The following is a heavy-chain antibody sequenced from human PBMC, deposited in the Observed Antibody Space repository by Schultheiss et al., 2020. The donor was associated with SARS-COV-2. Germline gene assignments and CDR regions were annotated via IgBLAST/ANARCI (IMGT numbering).Heavy chain of an antibody. CDR3: ASHFSYCSGGSCYTFDY. CDR2: INHSGST. V-gene: IGHV4-34*01. CDR1: GGSFSGYY. J-gene: IGHJ4*02. Sequence: SETLSLTCAVYGGSFSGYYWSWIRQPPGKGLEWIGEINHSGSTNYNPSLKSRVTISVDKSKNQFSLKLSSVTAADTAVYYCASHFSYCSGGSCYTFDYWGQGTLVTVSS. D-gene: IGHD2-15*01.